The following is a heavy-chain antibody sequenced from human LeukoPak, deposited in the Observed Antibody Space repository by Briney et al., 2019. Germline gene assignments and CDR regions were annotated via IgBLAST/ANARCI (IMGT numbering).Heavy chain of an antibody. Sequence: GGSLRLSCAASGFTFSSYSMNWVRQAPGKGLEWVSSISSSSSYIYYADSVKGRFTIPRDNAKNSLYLQMNSLRAEDTAVYYCARLRDNWNDPYYYYGMDVWGKGTTVTVSS. D-gene: IGHD1-20*01. CDR1: GFTFSSYS. J-gene: IGHJ6*04. CDR3: ARLRDNWNDPYYYYGMDV. CDR2: ISSSSSYI. V-gene: IGHV3-21*01.